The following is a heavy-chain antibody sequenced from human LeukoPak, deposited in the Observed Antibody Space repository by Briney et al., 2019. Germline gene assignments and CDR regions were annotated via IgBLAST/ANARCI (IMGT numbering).Heavy chain of an antibody. CDR2: IYYSGST. J-gene: IGHJ3*02. CDR3: ARHLSYAAFDI. D-gene: IGHD5-18*01. CDR1: GGSVSSYY. V-gene: IGHV4-39*01. Sequence: PSETLSLTCTVSGGSVSSYYWGWIRQPPGKGLEWIGSIYYSGSTYYNPSLKSRVTISVDTSKNQFSLKLSSVTAADTAVYYCARHLSYAAFDIWGQGTMVTVSS.